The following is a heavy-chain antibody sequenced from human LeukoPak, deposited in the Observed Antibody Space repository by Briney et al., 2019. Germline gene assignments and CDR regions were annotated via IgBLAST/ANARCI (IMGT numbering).Heavy chain of an antibody. V-gene: IGHV4-61*02. CDR1: GGSISSGSYY. Sequence: SETLSLTCTVSGGSISSGSYYWSWIRQPAGKGLEWIGRIYTSGSTNYNPSLKSRATISVDTSKNQFSLKLSSVTAADTAVYYCARDRFGELLVDYWGQGTLVTVSS. CDR2: IYTSGST. CDR3: ARDRFGELLVDY. J-gene: IGHJ4*02. D-gene: IGHD3-10*01.